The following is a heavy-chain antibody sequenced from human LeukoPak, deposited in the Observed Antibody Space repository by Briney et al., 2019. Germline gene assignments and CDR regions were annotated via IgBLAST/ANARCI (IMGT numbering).Heavy chain of an antibody. CDR1: DYSISSDYY. Sequence: SETLSLTCGVSDYSISSDYYWGWIRQPPGKGLEWIGSIYHSGTAYYNPSLNSRVTISVDTSKNQSSLKLNSVTAADTAVYYCARVWGYTYGYFDYWGQGTLVTVSS. V-gene: IGHV4-38-2*01. CDR3: ARVWGYTYGYFDY. D-gene: IGHD5-18*01. J-gene: IGHJ4*02. CDR2: IYHSGTA.